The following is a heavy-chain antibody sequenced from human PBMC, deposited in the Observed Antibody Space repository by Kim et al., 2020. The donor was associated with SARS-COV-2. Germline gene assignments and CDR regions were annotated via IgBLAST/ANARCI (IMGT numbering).Heavy chain of an antibody. D-gene: IGHD3-22*01. J-gene: IGHJ4*02. CDR1: GFTFSTYA. V-gene: IGHV3-23*01. Sequence: GGSLRLSCAGSGFTFSTYAIIWVRQAPGKGLEWVSAISGSGDSTYNADSVKGRFTISRDNSKNTAYLQMYSLRAEDTAVYYCAKDGRGWTPYYFDYWGQGTLVTVSS. CDR2: ISGSGDST. CDR3: AKDGRGWTPYYFDY.